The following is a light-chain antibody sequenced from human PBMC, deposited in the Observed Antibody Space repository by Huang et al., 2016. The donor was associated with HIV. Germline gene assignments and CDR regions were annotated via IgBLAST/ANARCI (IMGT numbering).Light chain of an antibody. CDR1: QSVGRN. V-gene: IGKV3-11*01. J-gene: IGKJ5*01. Sequence: EIVLTQSPGTLSLSPGERATLSCRASQSVGRNVGWYQQKAGQTPRLVIYDASTRATGIPARFSDSGSGTDFTLTISSLEPEDVAVYYCQQRDSFGQGTRLDIK. CDR2: DAS. CDR3: QQRDS.